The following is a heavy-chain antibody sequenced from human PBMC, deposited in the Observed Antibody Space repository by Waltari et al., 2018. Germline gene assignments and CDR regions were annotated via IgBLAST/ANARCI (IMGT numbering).Heavy chain of an antibody. D-gene: IGHD4-17*01. J-gene: IGHJ4*02. CDR1: GYTFXTFW. Sequence: EVQLIQSAAEVRKPXESLTMSCEAVGYTFXTFWXGWVRQAPGKGLECLGIIYPGDSEXSYSPSFEVQVTXSVXKSXXXVXLHLTSLXXXDTAXYYCVRQRQRXTTPIDYXGQGTLITVXS. CDR3: VRQRQRXTTPIDY. V-gene: IGHV5-51*01. CDR2: IYPGDSEX.